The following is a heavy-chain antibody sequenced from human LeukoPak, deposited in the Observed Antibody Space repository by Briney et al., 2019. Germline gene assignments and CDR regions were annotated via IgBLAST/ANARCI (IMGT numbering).Heavy chain of an antibody. V-gene: IGHV3-23*01. D-gene: IGHD3-9*01. Sequence: PGGSLRLSCAASGFTFSSYDMSWVRQAPGQGLEGVSAISGSNGSTYYADSVKGPFTISRDNSKNTLYLQMNSLRAEDTAVYYCGKVKTGSIRPKADFDYWGQGTLVSVSS. J-gene: IGHJ4*02. CDR2: ISGSNGST. CDR1: GFTFSSYD. CDR3: GKVKTGSIRPKADFDY.